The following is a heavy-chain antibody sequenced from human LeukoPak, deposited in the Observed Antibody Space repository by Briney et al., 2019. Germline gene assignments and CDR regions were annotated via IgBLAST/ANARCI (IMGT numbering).Heavy chain of an antibody. V-gene: IGHV3-23*01. CDR1: GFTFTSYA. CDR2: ISNSGGTT. Sequence: PTGGSLRLSCAASGFTFTSYAMSWVRQAPGKGLEWVAVISNSGGTTYYADSLKGRFTISRDNSKNTVYLQMDSLRAEDTAVYYCAKDSDLVANSLDYWGQGTLVTVSS. J-gene: IGHJ4*02. CDR3: AKDSDLVANSLDY. D-gene: IGHD1/OR15-1a*01.